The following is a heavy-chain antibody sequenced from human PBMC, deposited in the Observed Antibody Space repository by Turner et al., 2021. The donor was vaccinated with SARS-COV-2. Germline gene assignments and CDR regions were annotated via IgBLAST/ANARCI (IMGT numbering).Heavy chain of an antibody. CDR3: ARGPRGYDFWSGYPNWFDP. D-gene: IGHD3-3*01. Sequence: QVQLVQSGAEVKKPGASVKVSCKASGYTFSGYYMHWVRQAPGQGLEWMGWNNPNSGGTNYAQKFQGRVTMASDTSISTAYMELSRLGSDDTAVYYCARGPRGYDFWSGYPNWFDPWGQGTLVTVSS. CDR2: NNPNSGGT. V-gene: IGHV1-2*02. J-gene: IGHJ5*02. CDR1: GYTFSGYY.